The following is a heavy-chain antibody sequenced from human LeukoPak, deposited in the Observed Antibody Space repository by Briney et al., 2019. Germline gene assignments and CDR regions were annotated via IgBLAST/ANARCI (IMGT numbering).Heavy chain of an antibody. V-gene: IGHV4-59*01. CDR2: IYYSGST. Sequence: SETLSLTCTVSGGSISSYYWSWIRQPPGKGLEWIGYIYYSGSTNYNPSLKSRVTISVDTSKNQFSLKLSSVTAADTAVYYCARGVARSSKFHFSYYFDYWGQGTLVTVSS. J-gene: IGHJ4*02. CDR1: GGSISSYY. D-gene: IGHD6-6*01. CDR3: ARGVARSSKFHFSYYFDY.